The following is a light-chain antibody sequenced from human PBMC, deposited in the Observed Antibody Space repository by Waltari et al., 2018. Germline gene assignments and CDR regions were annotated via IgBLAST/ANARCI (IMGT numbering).Light chain of an antibody. V-gene: IGKV1-12*01. CDR2: DAS. CDR3: QQAKSFPHT. J-gene: IGKJ4*01. CDR1: QDINHC. Sequence: DIQMTQSPSSVSASVGDRVTITCRASQDINHCLAGYQQKPGKAPNLLIYDASSLESGVPSRFSGSGSGADFTLTITSLQSEDFATYYCQQAKSFPHTFGGGTKVEIK.